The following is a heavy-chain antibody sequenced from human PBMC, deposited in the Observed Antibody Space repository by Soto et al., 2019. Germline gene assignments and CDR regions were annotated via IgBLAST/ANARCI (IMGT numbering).Heavy chain of an antibody. CDR1: GGTFSSYT. J-gene: IGHJ6*02. Sequence: QVQLVQSGAEVKKPGSSVKVSCKASGGTFSSYTISWVRQAPGQGLEWMGRIIPILGIANYAQKFQGRVTITADKSTSTAYMELSSLRSEDTAVYYCVIGQPLNYYYGMDVWGQGTTVTVSS. CDR2: IIPILGIA. CDR3: VIGQPLNYYYGMDV. D-gene: IGHD3-16*01. V-gene: IGHV1-69*02.